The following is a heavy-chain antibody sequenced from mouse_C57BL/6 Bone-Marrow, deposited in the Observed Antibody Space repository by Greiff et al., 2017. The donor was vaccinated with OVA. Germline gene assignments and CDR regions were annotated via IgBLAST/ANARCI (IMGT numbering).Heavy chain of an antibody. CDR2: ISSGGDYI. Sequence: EVQLVESGEGLVKPGGSLKLSCAASGFTFSSYAMSWVRQTPEKRLEWVAYISSGGDYIYYADTVKGRFTISRDNARNTLYLQMSSLKSEDTAMYYCTRGPDYEDYFDYWGQGTTLTVSS. V-gene: IGHV5-9-1*02. D-gene: IGHD2-4*01. CDR3: TRGPDYEDYFDY. J-gene: IGHJ2*01. CDR1: GFTFSSYA.